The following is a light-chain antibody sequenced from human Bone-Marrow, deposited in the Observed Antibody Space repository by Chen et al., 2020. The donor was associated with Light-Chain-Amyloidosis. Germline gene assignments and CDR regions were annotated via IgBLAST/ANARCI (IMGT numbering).Light chain of an antibody. V-gene: IGKV4-1*01. CDR1: QSVLYTSNNKNY. Sequence: DIVMTQSPDSLAVSLGERATINCKSSQSVLYTSNNKNYLSWYQQKPGQPPKLLIYWASTRGSGVPDRFSVSGSGTDFTLTITSLQAEDVAIYYCQQYYSGPRTFGQGTKLEIK. CDR2: WAS. J-gene: IGKJ2*01. CDR3: QQYYSGPRT.